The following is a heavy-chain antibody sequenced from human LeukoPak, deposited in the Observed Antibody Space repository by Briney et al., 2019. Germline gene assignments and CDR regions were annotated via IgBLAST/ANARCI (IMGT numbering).Heavy chain of an antibody. V-gene: IGHV1-24*01. CDR1: GYTLTELS. D-gene: IGHD5-18*01. CDR2: FDPEDGET. CDR3: ATLSYSYGYGGWFDP. J-gene: IGHJ5*02. Sequence: ASVKVSCKVSGYTLTELSMHWVRQAPGKGLEWMGGFDPEDGETIYAQKFQGRVTMTEGTSTDTAYMELSSLRSEDTTVYYCATLSYSYGYGGWFDPWGQGTLVTVSS.